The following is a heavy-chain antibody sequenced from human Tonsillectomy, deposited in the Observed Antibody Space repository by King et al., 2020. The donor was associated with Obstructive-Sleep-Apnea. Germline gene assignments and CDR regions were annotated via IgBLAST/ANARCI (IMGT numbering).Heavy chain of an antibody. V-gene: IGHV4-39*01. CDR3: ARQTSNIAAAGADFDY. CDR1: GGSISSSSYY. Sequence: QLQESGPGLVKPSETLSLTCTVSGGSISSSSYYWGWIRQPPGKGLEWIGSIYYSGSTYYNPSLKSRVTISVDTSKNQFSLKLSSVTAADTAVDYCARQTSNIAAAGADFDYWGQGTLVTVSS. J-gene: IGHJ4*02. D-gene: IGHD6-13*01. CDR2: IYYSGST.